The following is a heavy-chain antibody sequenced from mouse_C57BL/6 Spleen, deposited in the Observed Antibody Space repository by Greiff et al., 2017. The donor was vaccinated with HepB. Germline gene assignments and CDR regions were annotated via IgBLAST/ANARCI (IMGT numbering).Heavy chain of an antibody. J-gene: IGHJ3*01. CDR1: GYTFTSYW. D-gene: IGHD3-2*02. Sequence: QVQLQQPGAELVRPGSSVKLSCKASGYTFTSYWMHWVKQRPIQGLEWIGNIDPSDSETHYNQKFKDKATLTVDKSSSTAYMQLSSLTSEDSAVYYCARGVEKTAQATIAYWGQGTLVTVSA. CDR2: IDPSDSET. CDR3: ARGVEKTAQATIAY. V-gene: IGHV1-52*01.